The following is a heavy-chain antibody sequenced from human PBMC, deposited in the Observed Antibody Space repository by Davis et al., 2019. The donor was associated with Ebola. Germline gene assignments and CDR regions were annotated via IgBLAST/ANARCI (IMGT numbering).Heavy chain of an antibody. CDR1: GYTFTGYN. CDR2: IISNSGGT. Sequence: ASVKVSCKASGYTFTGYNMHWVRQAPGQGLEWMGRIISNSGGTNYAQKFQGRVTMTRDTSISTAYMELSSLRSDDTAVYYCAARAGGGWYEAEYWGQGTLVTVSS. CDR3: AARAGGGWYEAEY. J-gene: IGHJ4*02. V-gene: IGHV1-2*06. D-gene: IGHD6-19*01.